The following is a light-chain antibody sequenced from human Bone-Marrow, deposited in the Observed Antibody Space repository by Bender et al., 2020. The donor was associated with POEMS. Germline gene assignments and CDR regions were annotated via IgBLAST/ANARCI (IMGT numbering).Light chain of an antibody. J-gene: IGLJ1*01. CDR1: STNIGLYNY. Sequence: QSALTQPPSASGSPGLSVTISCTGTSTNIGLYNYVAWYQQYPGKAPKLLIYDVTKRPSGVPDRFSGSKSCNTATLTISGVEAGDEADYYCQVWDSTVDHVFGTGTTVTVL. V-gene: IGLV2-8*01. CDR2: DVT. CDR3: QVWDSTVDHV.